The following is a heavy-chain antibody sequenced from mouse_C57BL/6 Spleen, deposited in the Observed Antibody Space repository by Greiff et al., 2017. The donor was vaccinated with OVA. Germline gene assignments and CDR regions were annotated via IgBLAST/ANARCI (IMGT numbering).Heavy chain of an antibody. CDR1: GFTFSDYY. CDR3: ERASSGYFDY. CDR2: INYDGSST. V-gene: IGHV5-16*01. J-gene: IGHJ2*01. D-gene: IGHD3-2*02. Sequence: EVKVVESEAGLVQPGSSMKLSCTASGFTFSDYYMAWVRQVPEKGLEWVANINYDGSSTYYLDSFKSRFIISRDNAKNILYLQMSSLKSEDTAAYYCERASSGYFDYWGQGTTLTVSS.